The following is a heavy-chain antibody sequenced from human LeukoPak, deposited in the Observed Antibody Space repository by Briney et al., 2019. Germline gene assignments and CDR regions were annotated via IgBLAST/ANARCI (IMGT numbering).Heavy chain of an antibody. V-gene: IGHV3-7*01. CDR3: PRDGDYIMPPFDY. D-gene: IGHD4-17*01. CDR1: GFTFTRYW. CDR2: IKQDGSER. J-gene: IGHJ4*02. Sequence: GGSLRLSCAASGFTFTRYWMSWVRQAPGKGLEWVANIKQDGSERHYVDSVKGRFTISRDNARNSVYLQMNSLSDDDTAVYYCPRDGDYIMPPFDYWGQGILVTVSS.